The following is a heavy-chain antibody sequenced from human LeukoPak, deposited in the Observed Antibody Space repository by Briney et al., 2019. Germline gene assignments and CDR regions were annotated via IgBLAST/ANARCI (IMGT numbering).Heavy chain of an antibody. V-gene: IGHV4-61*02. CDR3: ARVSDYCSGGSCYWFDY. D-gene: IGHD2-15*01. J-gene: IGHJ4*02. Sequence: PSQTLSLTCTVSGGSISSGSYYWSWIRQPAGKGLEWIGRIYTSGSTNYNPSLKSRVTISVDTSKNQFSLKLSSVTAADTAVYYCARVSDYCSGGSCYWFDYWGQGTLVTVSS. CDR2: IYTSGST. CDR1: GGSISSGSYY.